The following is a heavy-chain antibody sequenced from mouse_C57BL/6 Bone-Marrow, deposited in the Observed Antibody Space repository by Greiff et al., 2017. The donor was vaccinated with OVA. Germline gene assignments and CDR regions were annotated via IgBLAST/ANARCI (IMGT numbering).Heavy chain of an antibody. CDR1: GFTFSDYG. V-gene: IGHV5-17*01. J-gene: IGHJ3*01. D-gene: IGHD2-4*01. Sequence: EVKLVESGGGLVQPGGSLKLSCAASGFTFSDYGMHWVRQAPEKGLEWVAYISSGSSTIYYADTVKGRFTISRDNAKNTLFLQMTSLRSEDTAMYYCVYYDYDEAYWGQGTLVTVSA. CDR3: VYYDYDEAY. CDR2: ISSGSSTI.